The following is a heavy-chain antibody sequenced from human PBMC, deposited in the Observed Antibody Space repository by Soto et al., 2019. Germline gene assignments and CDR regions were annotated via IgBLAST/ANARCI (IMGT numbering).Heavy chain of an antibody. D-gene: IGHD3-10*01. CDR2: MSPNSGNT. V-gene: IGHV1-8*02. Sequence: GASVKVSCKTSGYTFTNDDINWVRQAAGQGLEWIGWMSPNSGNTGYAQKFQGRVTLTRDTSISTAYMELSSLRSEDTAVYYCARGMSDGFGEVSWGQGTLVTVS. CDR3: ARGMSDGFGEVS. J-gene: IGHJ5*02. CDR1: GYTFTNDD.